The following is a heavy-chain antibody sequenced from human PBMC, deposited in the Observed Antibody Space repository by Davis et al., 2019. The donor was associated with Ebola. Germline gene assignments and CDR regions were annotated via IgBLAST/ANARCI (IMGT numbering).Heavy chain of an antibody. Sequence: PGGSLRLSCTPSGLTFGDYAMSWVRQAPGKGLEWVSYISSSGSTIYYADSVKGRFTISRDNAKKSLYLQMKSLRAEDTAVYYCARGLRSSGGWFYYYYYGMDVWGQGTTVTVSS. CDR1: GLTFGDYA. CDR3: ARGLRSSGGWFYYYYYGMDV. V-gene: IGHV3-11*01. D-gene: IGHD6-19*01. CDR2: ISSSGSTI. J-gene: IGHJ6*02.